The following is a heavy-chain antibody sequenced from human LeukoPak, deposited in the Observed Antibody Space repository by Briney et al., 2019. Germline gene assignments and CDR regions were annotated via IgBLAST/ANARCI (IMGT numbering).Heavy chain of an antibody. Sequence: ASVKVSCKASGYTFTSYGISWVRQAPGQGLEWMGIINPSGGSTSYAQKFQGRVTMTRDTSTSTVYMELSSLRSEDTAVYYCARAGSTGEPRLFDYWGQGTLVTVSS. D-gene: IGHD7-27*01. CDR2: INPSGGST. CDR3: ARAGSTGEPRLFDY. J-gene: IGHJ4*02. CDR1: GYTFTSYG. V-gene: IGHV1-46*01.